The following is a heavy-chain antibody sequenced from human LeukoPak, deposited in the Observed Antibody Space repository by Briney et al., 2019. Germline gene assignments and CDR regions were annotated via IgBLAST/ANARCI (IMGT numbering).Heavy chain of an antibody. Sequence: GASVKVSCKVSGYTLIELSMHWVRQAPGKGLEWMGNFDPEHGEPIYAQRFQGRVTMTEDTSTDTAYMELSSLRSEDTAVYYCATPLGATLFDYWGQGTLVTVSS. D-gene: IGHD1-26*01. CDR2: FDPEHGEP. CDR3: ATPLGATLFDY. J-gene: IGHJ4*02. CDR1: GYTLIELS. V-gene: IGHV1-24*01.